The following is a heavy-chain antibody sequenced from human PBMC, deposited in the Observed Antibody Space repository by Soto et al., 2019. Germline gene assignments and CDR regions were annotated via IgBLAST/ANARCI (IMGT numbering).Heavy chain of an antibody. CDR3: AKDINRYFGY. CDR2: ISYDGSNK. J-gene: IGHJ4*02. CDR1: GFTFSRYG. D-gene: IGHD1-20*01. V-gene: IGHV3-30*18. Sequence: QVQLVESGGGVVQPGRSLRLSCAASGFTFSRYGMHWVRQAPGKGLEWVAVISYDGSNKYYADSVKGRFTISRDNSKNTLYLQMNSLRAEDTAVYYCAKDINRYFGYWGQGTLVTVSS.